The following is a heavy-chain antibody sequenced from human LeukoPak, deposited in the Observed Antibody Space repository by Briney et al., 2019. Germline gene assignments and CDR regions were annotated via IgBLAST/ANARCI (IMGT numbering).Heavy chain of an antibody. J-gene: IGHJ4*02. Sequence: PGGSLRLSCGASGFTFSSYAMDWVRQAPGKGLEWVSTFSDTGGLTYYADSVKGRFTISRDNSKNTLYLQMDSLRAEDTAIYYCAKDGWEFTFDYWGQGTLVTVSS. V-gene: IGHV3-23*01. CDR1: GFTFSSYA. D-gene: IGHD1-26*01. CDR2: FSDTGGLT. CDR3: AKDGWEFTFDY.